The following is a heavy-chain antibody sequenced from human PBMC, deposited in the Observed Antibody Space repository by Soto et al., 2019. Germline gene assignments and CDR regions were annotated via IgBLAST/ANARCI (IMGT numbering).Heavy chain of an antibody. Sequence: PGESLKISCKASGYIFIDYWIGWVRQMPGKGLEWMGIVYPRDSDTRYSPSFQGRVTISADRSTGTAFLQWRSLKASDTALYYCARPPLPGYSIHFNSWGQGTLVTVSS. J-gene: IGHJ4*02. V-gene: IGHV5-51*01. CDR2: VYPRDSDT. D-gene: IGHD2-15*01. CDR3: ARPPLPGYSIHFNS. CDR1: GYIFIDYW.